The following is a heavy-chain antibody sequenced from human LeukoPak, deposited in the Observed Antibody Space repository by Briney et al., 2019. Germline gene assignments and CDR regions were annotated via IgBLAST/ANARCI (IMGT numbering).Heavy chain of an antibody. CDR3: ASGGLLHEYFDY. V-gene: IGHV1-24*01. J-gene: IGHJ4*02. CDR2: FDPEDGET. Sequence: ASVKVSCKVSGYTLTELSMHWVRQAPGNGLEWMGGFDPEDGETIYAQKFQGRVTMTEDTSTDTAYMELSSLRSEDTAVYYCASGGLLHEYFDYWGQGTLVTVSS. D-gene: IGHD2-21*01. CDR1: GYTLTELS.